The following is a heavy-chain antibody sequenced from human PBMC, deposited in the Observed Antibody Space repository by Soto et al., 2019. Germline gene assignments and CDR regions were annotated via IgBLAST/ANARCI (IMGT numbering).Heavy chain of an antibody. Sequence: GGSLRLSXTASGFTVSDYSVNWVRQAPGKGLEWISYISSTGDLILYADSVKGRFTIARDIAKNSLYLQMDSLRDDDSAVYYCATRAIAVGGEGVWGQGTLVTVS. J-gene: IGHJ4*02. D-gene: IGHD2-21*01. CDR3: ATRAIAVGGEGV. CDR1: GFTVSDYS. V-gene: IGHV3-48*02. CDR2: ISSTGDLI.